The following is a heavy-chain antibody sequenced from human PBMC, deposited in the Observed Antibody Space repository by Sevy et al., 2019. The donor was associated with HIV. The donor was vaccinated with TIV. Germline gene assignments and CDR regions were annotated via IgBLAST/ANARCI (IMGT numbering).Heavy chain of an antibody. CDR1: GFTFSSYA. Sequence: GGSLRLSCAASGFTFSSYAMSWVRQAPGKGPVWLARIDGDGSATTYTDSVKGRFTISRDNAQDTLYLQMNSLRTEDTAIYYCARIATGHTFGLPDFWGQGTLVTVSS. CDR2: IDGDGSAT. CDR3: ARIATGHTFGLPDF. D-gene: IGHD1-1*01. V-gene: IGHV3-74*01. J-gene: IGHJ4*02.